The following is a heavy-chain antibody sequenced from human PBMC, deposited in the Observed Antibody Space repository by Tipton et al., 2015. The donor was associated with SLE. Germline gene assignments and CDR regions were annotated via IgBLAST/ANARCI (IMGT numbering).Heavy chain of an antibody. V-gene: IGHV4-34*01. CDR1: GGSFSGYY. D-gene: IGHD1-1*01. CDR2: INHSGST. Sequence: TLSLTCAVYGGSFSGYYWSWIRQPPGKGLEWIGEINHSGSTNYNPSLKSRVTISVDKSKNQFSLKLSSVTAADTAVYYCARLPPRQRGYWGQGTLVTVSS. CDR3: ARLPPRQRGY. J-gene: IGHJ4*02.